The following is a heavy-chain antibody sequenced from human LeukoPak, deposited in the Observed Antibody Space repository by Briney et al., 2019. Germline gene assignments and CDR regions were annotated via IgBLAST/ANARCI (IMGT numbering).Heavy chain of an antibody. CDR2: ITPYNGDT. D-gene: IGHD1-26*01. Sequence: ASVKVSCKASGYTFITYGITWVRQAPGQGLECMVWITPYNGDTNYAQNLQDRVTMTTDTSTSTAYMELRSLRSDDTAVYFCARVAGVSYNYFDSWGQGTLVTVSS. J-gene: IGHJ4*02. V-gene: IGHV1-18*01. CDR1: GYTFITYG. CDR3: ARVAGVSYNYFDS.